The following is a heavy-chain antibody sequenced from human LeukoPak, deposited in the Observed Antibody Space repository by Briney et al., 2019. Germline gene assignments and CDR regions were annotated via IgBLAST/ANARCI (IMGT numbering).Heavy chain of an antibody. J-gene: IGHJ4*02. V-gene: IGHV1-24*01. CDR2: FDPEDGET. CDR1: GYALTELS. CDR3: ATFIRIEGYNYFDY. Sequence: ASVKVSCKVSGYALTELSMHWVRQAPGKGLEWMGGFDPEDGETIYAQKFQGRVTMTEDTSTDTAYIELSSLRSEDTAVYYCATFIRIEGYNYFDYWGQGTLVTVSS. D-gene: IGHD5-24*01.